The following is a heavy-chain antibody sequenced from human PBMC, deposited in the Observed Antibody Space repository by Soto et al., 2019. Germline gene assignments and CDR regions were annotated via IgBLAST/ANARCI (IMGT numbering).Heavy chain of an antibody. Sequence: VASVKVSCKASGGTFSSYAISWVRQAPGQGLEWMGGIIPIFGTANYAQKFQGRVTITADKSTSTAYMELSSLRSEDTAVYYCARDPAYYYGSSDDFDYWGQGTLVTVSS. CDR2: IIPIFGTA. CDR1: GGTFSSYA. D-gene: IGHD3-22*01. J-gene: IGHJ4*02. CDR3: ARDPAYYYGSSDDFDY. V-gene: IGHV1-69*06.